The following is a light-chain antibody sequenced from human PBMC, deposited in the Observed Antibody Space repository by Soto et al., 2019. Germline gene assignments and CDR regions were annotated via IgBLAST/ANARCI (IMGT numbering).Light chain of an antibody. Sequence: QSALTQPPSASGSPGQSITMSCTGTSSDVGGYDYVSWYQQHPGKAPKLLIFEVSKRPSGVPDRFSGSKSGITASLTVSGLQAEDEADYFCSSYAGSNTVVFGGGTQLTVL. CDR1: SSDVGGYDY. V-gene: IGLV2-8*01. CDR3: SSYAGSNTVV. J-gene: IGLJ2*01. CDR2: EVS.